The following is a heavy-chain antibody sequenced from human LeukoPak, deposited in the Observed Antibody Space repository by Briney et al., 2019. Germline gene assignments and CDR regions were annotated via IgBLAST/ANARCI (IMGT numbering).Heavy chain of an antibody. V-gene: IGHV3-23*01. CDR2: ISGSGGST. Sequence: GASLRLSCAASGFTFSNYAMSWVRQAPGKGLEWVSAISGSGGSTYYADSVKGRFTISRDNSKNTLYLQLNSLRDEDTAVYYCAKWGDYDILTGYYDSDYWGQGTLVTVSS. J-gene: IGHJ4*02. D-gene: IGHD3-9*01. CDR1: GFTFSNYA. CDR3: AKWGDYDILTGYYDSDY.